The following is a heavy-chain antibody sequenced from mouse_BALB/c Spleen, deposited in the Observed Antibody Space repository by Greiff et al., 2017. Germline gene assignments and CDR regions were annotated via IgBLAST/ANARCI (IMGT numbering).Heavy chain of an antibody. CDR2: ISSGGSYT. Sequence: EVKLVESGGDLVKPGGSLKLSCAASGFTFSSYGMSWVRQTPDKRLEWVATISSGGSYTYYPDSVKGRFTISRDNAKNTLYLQMSSLKSEDTAMYYCARRDYRYDGGFDYWGQGTTLTVSS. V-gene: IGHV5-6*02. CDR1: GFTFSSYG. CDR3: ARRDYRYDGGFDY. J-gene: IGHJ2*01. D-gene: IGHD2-14*01.